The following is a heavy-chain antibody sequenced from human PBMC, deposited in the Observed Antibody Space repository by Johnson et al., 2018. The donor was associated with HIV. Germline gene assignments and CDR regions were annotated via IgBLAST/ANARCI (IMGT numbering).Heavy chain of an antibody. Sequence: VQLVESGGGLVQPGGSLKLSCAASGFTFSGSAMHWVRQASGKGLAWVGRIRSKANSYATAYAASVKGRFTNSRDDSKNTAYLQMNSLKTEDTAVYYCTRLIAAAGISVAAFDIWGQGTMVTVSS. CDR2: IRSKANSYAT. CDR1: GFTFSGSA. J-gene: IGHJ3*02. V-gene: IGHV3-73*01. CDR3: TRLIAAAGISVAAFDI. D-gene: IGHD6-13*01.